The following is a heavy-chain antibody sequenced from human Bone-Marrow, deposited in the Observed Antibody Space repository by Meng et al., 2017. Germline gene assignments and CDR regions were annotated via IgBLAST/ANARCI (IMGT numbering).Heavy chain of an antibody. CDR3: ARVRFLEWLLPKYWYFDL. D-gene: IGHD3-3*01. CDR2: INTNTGNP. J-gene: IGHJ2*01. CDR1: GGTFSSYA. V-gene: IGHV7-4-1*02. Sequence: ASLKVSCKASGGTFSSYAISWVRQAPGQGLEWMGWINTNTGNPTYAQGFTGRFVFSLDTSVSTAYLQISSLKAEDTAVYYCARVRFLEWLLPKYWYFDLWGRGTLVTVSS.